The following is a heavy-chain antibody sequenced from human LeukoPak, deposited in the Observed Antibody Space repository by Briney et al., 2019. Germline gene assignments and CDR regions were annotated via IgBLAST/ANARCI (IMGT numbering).Heavy chain of an antibody. V-gene: IGHV3-21*01. CDR2: ISSSSSYI. CDR3: ARDAGEYYGSGSYLT. J-gene: IGHJ5*02. Sequence: GGSLRLTCAASGFTFSSYSMNWVRQAPGKGLEWVSSISSSSSYIYYADSVKGRFTISRDNAKNSLYLQMNSLRAEDTAVYYCARDAGEYYGSGSYLTWGQGTLVTVSS. D-gene: IGHD3-10*01. CDR1: GFTFSSYS.